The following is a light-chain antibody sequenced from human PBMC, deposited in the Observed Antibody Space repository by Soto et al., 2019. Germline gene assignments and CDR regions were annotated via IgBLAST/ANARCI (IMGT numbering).Light chain of an antibody. CDR2: DVS. Sequence: QSVLTQPASVSGSPGQSIIISCTGLSADVSSSLFASWYQHRPGKAPRLILYDVSHRPSGVSNRFSGSKAGDTASLTISGLQLEAEADYYCTSNRRGPLYVFGTGTKVTVL. CDR1: SADVSSSLF. V-gene: IGLV2-14*03. J-gene: IGLJ1*01. CDR3: TSNRRGPLYV.